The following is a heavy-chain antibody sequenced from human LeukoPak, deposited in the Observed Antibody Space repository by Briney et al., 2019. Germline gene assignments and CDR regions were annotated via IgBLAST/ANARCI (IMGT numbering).Heavy chain of an antibody. CDR1: GFTFRSYW. D-gene: IGHD5-24*01. V-gene: IGHV3-74*01. Sequence: GGYLRLSCAATGFTFRSYWLHWVRQPPRKGVVWVSRINSDGSSQSYADTVNGRFTSPIDNAINTPHQQINRLRGEDTAVYYCAKGSEGYKYYGHDSSDNWGQGTMVTVSS. CDR2: INSDGSSQ. J-gene: IGHJ3*02. CDR3: AKGSEGYKYYGHDSSDN.